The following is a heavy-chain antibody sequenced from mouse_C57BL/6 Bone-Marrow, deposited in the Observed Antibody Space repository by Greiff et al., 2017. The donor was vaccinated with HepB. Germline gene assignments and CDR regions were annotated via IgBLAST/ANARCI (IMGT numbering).Heavy chain of an antibody. CDR1: GYTFTDYN. V-gene: IGHV1-18*01. D-gene: IGHD1-1*01. Sequence: VHVKQSGPELVKPGASVKIPCKASGYTFTDYNMDWVKQSHGKSLEWIGDINPNNGGTIYNQKFKGKATLTVDKSSSTAYMELRSLTSEDTAVYYCARLYGSFPYFDYWGQGTTLSVSS. CDR2: INPNNGGT. CDR3: ARLYGSFPYFDY. J-gene: IGHJ2*01.